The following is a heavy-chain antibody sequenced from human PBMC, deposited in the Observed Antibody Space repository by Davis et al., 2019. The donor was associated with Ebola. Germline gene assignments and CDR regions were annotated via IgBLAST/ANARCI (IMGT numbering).Heavy chain of an antibody. D-gene: IGHD2-15*01. CDR2: INPSGGST. V-gene: IGHV1-46*01. Sequence: ASVKVSCKASGYTFTSYYMHWVRQAPGQGLEWMGIINPSGGSTSYAQKFQGRVTMTRDTSTSTVYMELSSLRSEDTAVYYCARDPRGGQKGDAFDIWGQGTMVTVSS. CDR3: ARDPRGGQKGDAFDI. CDR1: GYTFTSYY. J-gene: IGHJ3*02.